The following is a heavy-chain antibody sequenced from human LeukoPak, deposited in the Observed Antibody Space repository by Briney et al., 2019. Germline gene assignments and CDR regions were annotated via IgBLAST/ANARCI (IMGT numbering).Heavy chain of an antibody. V-gene: IGHV4-34*01. CDR1: GGSFSGYY. CDR3: AISGYEQNFDY. D-gene: IGHD5-12*01. Sequence: SETLSLTCAVYGGSFSGYYWSWIRQPPGKGQEWIGEINHSGSTNYNPPLKSRVTISVDTSKNQFSLKLSSVTAADTAVYYCAISGYEQNFDYWGQGTLVTVSS. CDR2: INHSGST. J-gene: IGHJ4*02.